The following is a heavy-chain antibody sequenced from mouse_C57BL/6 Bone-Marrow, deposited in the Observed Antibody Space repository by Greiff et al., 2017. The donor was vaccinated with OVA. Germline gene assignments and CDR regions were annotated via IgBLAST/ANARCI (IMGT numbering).Heavy chain of an antibody. CDR3: TRYDYLDY. J-gene: IGHJ2*01. Sequence: VQLQESGAELVRPGASVTLSCKASGYTFTDYEMHWVKQTPVHGLEWIGAIDPETGGTAYNQKFKGKAILTADKSSSTAYMELRSLTSEDSAVYYCTRYDYLDYWGQGTTLTVSS. CDR1: GYTFTDYE. CDR2: IDPETGGT. V-gene: IGHV1-15*01.